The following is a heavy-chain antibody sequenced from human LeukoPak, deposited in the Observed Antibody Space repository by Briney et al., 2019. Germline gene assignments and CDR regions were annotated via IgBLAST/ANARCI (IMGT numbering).Heavy chain of an antibody. CDR2: IRYDGSNK. Sequence: GGSLRLSCAASGFTFSSYWMSWVRQAPGKGLEWVAFIRYDGSNKYYADSVKGRFTISRDNSKNTLYLQMNSLRAEDTAVYYCAKDDKPAGALYYWGQGTLVTVSS. CDR3: AKDDKPAGALYY. CDR1: GFTFSSYW. D-gene: IGHD3-10*01. J-gene: IGHJ4*02. V-gene: IGHV3-30*02.